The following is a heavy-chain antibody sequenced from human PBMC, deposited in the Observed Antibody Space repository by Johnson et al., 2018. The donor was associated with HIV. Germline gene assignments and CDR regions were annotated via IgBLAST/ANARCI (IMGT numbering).Heavy chain of an antibody. CDR2: IKQDGSEK. D-gene: IGHD6-19*01. J-gene: IGHJ3*02. CDR1: GFTFSSYW. V-gene: IGHV3-7*04. CDR3: ARGPSSGWYRGAFDI. Sequence: VQLVEYGGGLVQPGGSLRLSCAASGFTFSSYWMSWVRQAPGKGLEWVANIKQDGSEKDYGDSVKGRFTISRDNAKNSLYLQMNSLRAEDTAVYYCARGPSSGWYRGAFDIWGQGTMVTVSS.